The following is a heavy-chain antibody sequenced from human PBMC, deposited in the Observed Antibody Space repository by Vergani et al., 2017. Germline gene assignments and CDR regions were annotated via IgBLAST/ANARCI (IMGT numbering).Heavy chain of an antibody. V-gene: IGHV3-30*18. Sequence: QVQLVESGGGVVQPGRSLRLSCAASGFTFSSYGMHWVRQAPGKGLEWVAVISYDGSNKYYADSVKGRFTISRDNSKNTLYLQMNSLRAEDTAVYYCAKDYGSGSYIPQYGMDVWGQWTTVTVSS. CDR2: ISYDGSNK. J-gene: IGHJ6*02. CDR3: AKDYGSGSYIPQYGMDV. CDR1: GFTFSSYG. D-gene: IGHD3-10*01.